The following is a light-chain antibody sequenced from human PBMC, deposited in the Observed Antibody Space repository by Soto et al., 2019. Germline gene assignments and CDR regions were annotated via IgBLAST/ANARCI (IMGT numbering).Light chain of an antibody. CDR1: QSISSW. J-gene: IGKJ1*01. CDR2: DAS. V-gene: IGKV1-5*01. CDR3: QQYNSYLWT. Sequence: DSDMTQSPSTLCASVGDRLTITCRPSQSISSWLAWYQQKPGKAPKLLIYDASSLESGIPSRFSGSGSGTEFTLTISSLQPDDFATYYCQQYNSYLWTFGQGTKVDIK.